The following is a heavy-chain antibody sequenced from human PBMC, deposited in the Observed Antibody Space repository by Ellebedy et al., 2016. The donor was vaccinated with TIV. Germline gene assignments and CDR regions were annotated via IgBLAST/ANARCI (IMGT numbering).Heavy chain of an antibody. Sequence: PSETLSLTCTVSGGSIDSYYWSWIRQLPGKGLEWIGYIHYSGTTNFNPSLKGRVTISVDRPKNQVSLKVRSVTAADTAVYYCARWGHYYDSGGYWGQGALVTVSS. D-gene: IGHD3-22*01. J-gene: IGHJ4*02. CDR2: IHYSGTT. CDR3: ARWGHYYDSGGY. CDR1: GGSIDSYY. V-gene: IGHV4-59*08.